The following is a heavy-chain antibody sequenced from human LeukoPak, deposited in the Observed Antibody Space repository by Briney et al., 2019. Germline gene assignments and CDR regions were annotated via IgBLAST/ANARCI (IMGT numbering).Heavy chain of an antibody. CDR3: ARTYYYDSSGSPYDWFDP. Sequence: SETLSLTCTVSGGSISSHYWSWIRQPPGKGLEWIGYIYYSGSTNYNPSLKSRVTISVDTSKNQFSLKLSSVTAADTAVYYCARTYYYDSSGSPYDWFDPWGQGTLVTVSS. CDR2: IYYSGST. V-gene: IGHV4-59*08. CDR1: GGSISSHY. D-gene: IGHD3-22*01. J-gene: IGHJ5*02.